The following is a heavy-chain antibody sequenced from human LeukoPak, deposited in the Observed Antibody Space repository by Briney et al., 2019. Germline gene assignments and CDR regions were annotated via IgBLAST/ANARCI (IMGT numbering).Heavy chain of an antibody. CDR3: ARDINYYGSGSYYRHYYYYYMDV. D-gene: IGHD3-10*01. Sequence: GASVKVSCKASGYTFTGYYMHWVRQAPGQGLEWMGWINPNSGGTNYAQKFQGRVTMTRDTSISTAYMELSRLRSDDTAVYYCARDINYYGSGSYYRHYYYYYMDVWGKGTTVTVSS. CDR1: GYTFTGYY. V-gene: IGHV1-2*02. CDR2: INPNSGGT. J-gene: IGHJ6*03.